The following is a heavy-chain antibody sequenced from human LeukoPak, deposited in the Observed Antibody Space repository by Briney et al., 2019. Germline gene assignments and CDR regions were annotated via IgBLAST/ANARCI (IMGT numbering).Heavy chain of an antibody. CDR1: GGSISSYY. CDR2: IYYSGST. D-gene: IGHD3-22*01. CDR3: ARQRDYYDSRGYYSRIFDY. V-gene: IGHV4-59*01. Sequence: SETLPLTCTVSGGSISSYYWSWIRQPPGKGLEWIGYIYYSGSTNYKPSLKSRVTISVDTPKNKLSLKLSSVTAADPAVYYCARQRDYYDSRGYYSRIFDYWGQGTLVTVSS. J-gene: IGHJ4*02.